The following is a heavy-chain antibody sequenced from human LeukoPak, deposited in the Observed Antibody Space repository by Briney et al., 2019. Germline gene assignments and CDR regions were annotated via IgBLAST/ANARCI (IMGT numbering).Heavy chain of an antibody. J-gene: IGHJ4*02. V-gene: IGHV3-9*01. D-gene: IGHD3-10*01. CDR2: ISWSSGNI. Sequence: TGGSLRLSCAASGFTFDDYAMHWVRQPPGKGLEWVSGISWSSGNIVYADSVKGRFTIPRDNAKKSLYLQMNSLRAEDTALYYCAKEYDGSYYKGGYFDYWGQGTLVTVSS. CDR3: AKEYDGSYYKGGYFDY. CDR1: GFTFDDYA.